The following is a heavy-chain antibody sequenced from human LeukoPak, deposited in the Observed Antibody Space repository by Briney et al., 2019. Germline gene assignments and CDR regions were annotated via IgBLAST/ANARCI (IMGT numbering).Heavy chain of an antibody. CDR3: ARSDTTVTGLDP. V-gene: IGHV4-4*02. J-gene: IGHJ5*02. Sequence: SETLSLTCAVSGGSISSSYWWSWVRQPPGKGLEWIGEIDHSGSTNYNPSLKSRVTISVDKSKNQFSLNLSSVTAADTAVYYCARSDTTVTGLDPWGQGTLVSVSS. D-gene: IGHD4-17*01. CDR1: GGSISSSYW. CDR2: IDHSGST.